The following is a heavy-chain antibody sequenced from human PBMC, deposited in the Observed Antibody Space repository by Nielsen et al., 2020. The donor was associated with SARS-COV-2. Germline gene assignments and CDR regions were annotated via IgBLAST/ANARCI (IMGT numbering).Heavy chain of an antibody. Sequence: SETLSLTCTVSGGSISSSSYYWGWIRQHPGKGLEWIGYIYYSGSTYYNPSLKSRVTISVDTSKNQFSLKLSSVTAADTAVYYCARDVGRGVIRYFDYWGQVTLVTVSS. CDR2: IYYSGST. D-gene: IGHD3-10*01. CDR1: GGSISSSSYY. CDR3: ARDVGRGVIRYFDY. V-gene: IGHV4-31*03. J-gene: IGHJ4*02.